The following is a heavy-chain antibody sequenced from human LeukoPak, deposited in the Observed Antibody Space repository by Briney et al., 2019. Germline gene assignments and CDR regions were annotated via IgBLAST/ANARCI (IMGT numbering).Heavy chain of an antibody. D-gene: IGHD6-19*01. CDR1: GFTFSSYW. V-gene: IGHV3-7*01. J-gene: IGHJ3*02. Sequence: GGSLRLSCAASGFTFSSYWMSWVRQAPGKGLEWVANIKQDGSETYYVDSVEGRFTASRDNAESSLYLQMTSLRVEDTAVYYCAKFTPRGSSDAFDIWGRGTMVTVSS. CDR2: IKQDGSET. CDR3: AKFTPRGSSDAFDI.